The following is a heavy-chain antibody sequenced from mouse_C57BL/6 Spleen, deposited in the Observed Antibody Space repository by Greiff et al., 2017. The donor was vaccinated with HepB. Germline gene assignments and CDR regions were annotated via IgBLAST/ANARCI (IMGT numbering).Heavy chain of an antibody. CDR3: AREDNWAWFAY. V-gene: IGHV1-82*01. D-gene: IGHD4-1*01. J-gene: IGHJ3*01. CDR2: IYPGDGDT. CDR1: GYAFSSSW. Sequence: VQLQQSGPELVKPGASVKISCKASGYAFSSSWMNWVKQRPGKGLEWIGRIYPGDGDTNYNGKFMGKATLTADKSSSTAYMQLSSLTSEDSAVYFCAREDNWAWFAYWGQGTLVTVSA.